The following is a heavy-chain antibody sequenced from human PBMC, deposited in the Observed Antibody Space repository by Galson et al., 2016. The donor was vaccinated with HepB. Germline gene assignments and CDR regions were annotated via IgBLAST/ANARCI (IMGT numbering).Heavy chain of an antibody. CDR1: GFTFRSYG. J-gene: IGHJ6*02. Sequence: SLRLSCAASGFTFRSYGLQWVRQAPGKGPEWLAIITYPGRNQFYADSVKGRFTISRDDSRNSVYLQMDSLRDEDTAMYYCAKDGGQQVVRWERLKKVYYYYAMDVWGQGTTVTVSS. V-gene: IGHV3-30*18. D-gene: IGHD6-13*01. CDR3: AKDGGQQVVRWERLKKVYYYYAMDV. CDR2: ITYPGRNQ.